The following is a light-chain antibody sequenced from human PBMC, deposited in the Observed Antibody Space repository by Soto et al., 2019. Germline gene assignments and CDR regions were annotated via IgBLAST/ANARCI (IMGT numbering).Light chain of an antibody. Sequence: DIQMNQSPSSLSASVGDRVTITCRSSQSISSYLNWYQQKPGKAPKLLTYAASSLQSGVPSRFRGSGSGTDFTLTISSLQPEDFATYYCQPSYTTPFTFGQGPKVDIK. CDR2: AAS. CDR1: QSISSY. V-gene: IGKV1-39*01. J-gene: IGKJ2*01. CDR3: QPSYTTPFT.